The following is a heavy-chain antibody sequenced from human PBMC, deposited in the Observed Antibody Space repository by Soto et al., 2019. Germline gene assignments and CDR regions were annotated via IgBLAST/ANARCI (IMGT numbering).Heavy chain of an antibody. CDR1: GFSLSNARMG. J-gene: IGHJ6*03. V-gene: IGHV2-26*01. D-gene: IGHD3-9*01. CDR3: ARIISYYVILTGYYTYYYYYMDV. CDR2: IFSNDEK. Sequence: SGPTLVNPTETLTLTCTVSGFSLSNARMGVSWIRQPPGKALEWLAHIFSNDEKSYSTSLKSRLTISKDTSKSQVVLTMTNMDPVDTATYYCARIISYYVILTGYYTYYYYYMDVWGQGTTVTVS.